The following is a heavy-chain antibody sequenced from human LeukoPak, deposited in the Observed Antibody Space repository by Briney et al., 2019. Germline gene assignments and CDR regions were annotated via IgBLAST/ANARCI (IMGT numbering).Heavy chain of an antibody. Sequence: GRSLRLSCAASGFTFSSYGMHWFRQAPGKGLEWVAVIWYDGSNKYYADSVKGRFTISRDNSKNTLYLQMNSLRAEDTAVYYCAKGGVLGRRQIAAATFDYWGQGTLVTVSS. D-gene: IGHD6-13*01. CDR2: IWYDGSNK. J-gene: IGHJ4*02. CDR1: GFTFSSYG. V-gene: IGHV3-33*06. CDR3: AKGGVLGRRQIAAATFDY.